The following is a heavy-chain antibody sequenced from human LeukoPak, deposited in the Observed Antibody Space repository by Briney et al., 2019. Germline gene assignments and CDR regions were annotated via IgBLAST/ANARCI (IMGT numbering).Heavy chain of an antibody. J-gene: IGHJ4*01. CDR1: GGSFSGYY. Sequence: PSETLSLTCAVYGGSFSGYYWSWIRQPPGKGLEWIGEINHSGSTNYNPSLTSRVTISVDTSKNQFSLKLSSVTAADTAVYYCARGARSLLWFGEPSSFDYWGQGTLVTVSS. CDR2: INHSGST. D-gene: IGHD3-10*01. V-gene: IGHV4-34*01. CDR3: ARGARSLLWFGEPSSFDY.